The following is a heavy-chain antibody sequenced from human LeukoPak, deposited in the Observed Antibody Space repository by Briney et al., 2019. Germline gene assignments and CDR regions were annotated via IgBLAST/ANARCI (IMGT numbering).Heavy chain of an antibody. D-gene: IGHD2-2*01. CDR3: ARDRCSSTSCYFDY. CDR1: GFTFSNYA. CDR2: IRFDGSIK. J-gene: IGHJ4*02. V-gene: IGHV3-30*02. Sequence: GGSLRLSCAASGFTFSNYAIHWVRQAPAKGLEWVAFIRFDGSIKYYADSVRVRFLISRDNSKNTLHLQMNSLGAEGTAVYYCARDRCSSTSCYFDYWGQGTLVTVSS.